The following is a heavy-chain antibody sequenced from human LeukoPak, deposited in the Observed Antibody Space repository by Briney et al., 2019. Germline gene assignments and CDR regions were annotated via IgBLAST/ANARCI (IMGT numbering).Heavy chain of an antibody. J-gene: IGHJ4*02. CDR2: IKQDGSEK. Sequence: GGSLRLSCAASGFTFSSYWMSWVRQAPGKGLEWVANIKQDGSEKYYVDSVKGRFTISRDNAKNSLYLQMNSLRAEDTAVYYCARSREIGYCSSTSCYADTFLRSYFDYWGQGTLVTVSS. D-gene: IGHD2-2*01. CDR1: GFTFSSYW. V-gene: IGHV3-7*01. CDR3: ARSREIGYCSSTSCYADTFLRSYFDY.